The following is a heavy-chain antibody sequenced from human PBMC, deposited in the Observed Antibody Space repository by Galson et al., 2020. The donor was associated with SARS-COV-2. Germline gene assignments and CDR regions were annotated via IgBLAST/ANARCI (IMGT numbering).Heavy chain of an antibody. D-gene: IGHD3-22*01. V-gene: IGHV1-18*04. CDR1: GYTFTSYG. Sequence: ASVKVSCKASGYTFTSYGISWVRQAPGQGLEWMGWISAYNGNTNYAQKLQGRVTMTTDTSTSTAYMELRSLRSDDTAVYYCAREYYYDSSGYYYEARYYFDYWGQGTLVTVSS. CDR2: ISAYNGNT. J-gene: IGHJ4*02. CDR3: AREYYYDSSGYYYEARYYFDY.